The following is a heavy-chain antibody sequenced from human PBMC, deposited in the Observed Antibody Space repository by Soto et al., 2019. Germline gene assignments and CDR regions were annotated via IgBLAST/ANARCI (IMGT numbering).Heavy chain of an antibody. CDR2: ISGSGGST. D-gene: IGHD3-22*01. Sequence: GGSLRLSCAASGFTFSSYAMSWVRQAPGKGLEWVSAISGSGGSTYYADSVKGRFTISRDSSKNTLYLQMNSLRAGGRAVDYWAKDAYVSSGYYPAFSNPFNYGAQETLVTVSS. CDR3: AKDAYVSSGYYPAFSNPFNY. CDR1: GFTFSSYA. J-gene: IGHJ4*02. V-gene: IGHV3-23*01.